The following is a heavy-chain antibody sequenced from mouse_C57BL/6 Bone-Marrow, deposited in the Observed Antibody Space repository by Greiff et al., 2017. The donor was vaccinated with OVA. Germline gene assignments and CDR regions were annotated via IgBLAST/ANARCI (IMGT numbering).Heavy chain of an antibody. Sequence: VQLQQSGPELVKPGASVKIPCKASGYTFTDYNMDWVKQSHGKSLEWIGDINPNNGGTIYNQKFKGKATLTVDKSSSTAYMELRSLTSEDTAVYYCARSFYDGYYSFAYWGQGTLVTVSA. CDR2: INPNNGGT. CDR3: ARSFYDGYYSFAY. D-gene: IGHD2-3*01. CDR1: GYTFTDYN. J-gene: IGHJ3*01. V-gene: IGHV1-18*01.